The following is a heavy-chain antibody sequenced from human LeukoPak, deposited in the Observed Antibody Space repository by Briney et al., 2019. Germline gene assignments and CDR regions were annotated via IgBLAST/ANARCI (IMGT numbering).Heavy chain of an antibody. CDR2: IYYSGTT. CDR3: ARGVYIAAAQYGY. Sequence: PSETLSLTCTVSGGSISGYYWSWIRQPPGKGLEWIGYIYYSGTTNYNPSLKSRVAISVDTSKNQFSLKLSSVTAADTAVYYCARGVYIAAAQYGYWGQGTLVTVSS. J-gene: IGHJ4*02. V-gene: IGHV4-59*01. D-gene: IGHD6-13*01. CDR1: GGSISGYY.